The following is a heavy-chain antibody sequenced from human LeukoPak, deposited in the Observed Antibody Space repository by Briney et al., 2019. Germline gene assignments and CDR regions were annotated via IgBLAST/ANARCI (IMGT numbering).Heavy chain of an antibody. J-gene: IGHJ3*02. CDR2: IIPIFGTA. V-gene: IGHV1-69*13. CDR3: ATVYCSSTSCYPLAAFDI. CDR1: GGTFSSYA. Sequence: GASVKVSCKASGGTFSSYAISWVRQAPGQGLEWMGGIIPIFGTANYAQKFQGRVTITADESTSTAYMGLISLRSEDTAVYYCATVYCSSTSCYPLAAFDIWGQGTMVTVSS. D-gene: IGHD2-2*01.